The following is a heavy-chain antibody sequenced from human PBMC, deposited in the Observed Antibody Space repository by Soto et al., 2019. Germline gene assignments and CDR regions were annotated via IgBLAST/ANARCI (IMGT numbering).Heavy chain of an antibody. Sequence: QLQLQESGPGLVKPSETLSLTCTVSGGSISSSSYYWGWIRQPPGKGLEWIGSIYYSGSTYYNPSFKSRVTISGNTSNNQFSLKLSSVTAADTAVYYCARRAVAETYFDYLGQGTLVTVSS. CDR3: ARRAVAETYFDY. CDR2: IYYSGST. CDR1: GGSISSSSYY. J-gene: IGHJ4*02. D-gene: IGHD6-19*01. V-gene: IGHV4-39*01.